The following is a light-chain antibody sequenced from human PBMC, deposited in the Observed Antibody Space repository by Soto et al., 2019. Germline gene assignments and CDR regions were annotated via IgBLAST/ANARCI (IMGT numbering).Light chain of an antibody. Sequence: NFMLTQPHSVSESPGKTVTISCTRSSGSIASNYVQWYQQRPGSAPPTVIYEDNQRPSGVPDRFSGSIDSSSNSASLTISGLKTEDEADYYCQSYAVFGGGTQLTVL. CDR2: EDN. V-gene: IGLV6-57*04. CDR1: SGSIASNY. CDR3: QSYAV. J-gene: IGLJ7*01.